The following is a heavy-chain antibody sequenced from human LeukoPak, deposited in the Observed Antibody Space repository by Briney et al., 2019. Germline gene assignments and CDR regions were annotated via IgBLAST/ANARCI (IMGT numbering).Heavy chain of an antibody. CDR2: ISSSSSII. Sequence: GGSLRLSCAASRFTFSSYSMNWVREAPGKGLEWVSYISSSSSIIYYPDSQKGRFTTSRDNSKNTLYLQINSLRAEDTALYYCPKEQYGDYVFDYWGQGTLVTVSS. D-gene: IGHD4-17*01. CDR1: RFTFSSYS. J-gene: IGHJ4*02. V-gene: IGHV3-48*01. CDR3: PKEQYGDYVFDY.